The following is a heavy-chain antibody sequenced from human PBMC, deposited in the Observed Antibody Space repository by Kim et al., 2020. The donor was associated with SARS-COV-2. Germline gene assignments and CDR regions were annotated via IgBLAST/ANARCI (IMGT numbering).Heavy chain of an antibody. CDR1: GFTFSSYG. CDR3: ARGRGTMVRGVKGDLTPLGY. J-gene: IGHJ4*02. D-gene: IGHD3-10*01. CDR2: IWYDGSNK. Sequence: GGSLRLSCAASGFTFSSYGMHWVRQAPGKGLEWVAVIWYDGSNKYYADSVKGRFTISRDNSKNTLYLQMNSLRAEDTAVYYCARGRGTMVRGVKGDLTPLGYWGQGTLVTVSS. V-gene: IGHV3-33*01.